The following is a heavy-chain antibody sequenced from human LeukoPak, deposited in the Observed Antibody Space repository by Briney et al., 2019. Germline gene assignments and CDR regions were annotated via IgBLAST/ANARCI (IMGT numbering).Heavy chain of an antibody. J-gene: IGHJ4*02. Sequence: GESLKISCKGSVSSFTTYWIGCVRQMPGKGLEWMGVIYPGDSDTRYSPSFQGQVTISADYSISTVYLQWCGLKPSYVAIYYCVVQWGLTVAGDWGQGTLVTVSS. CDR2: IYPGDSDT. D-gene: IGHD6-19*01. CDR1: VSSFTTYW. CDR3: VVQWGLTVAGD. V-gene: IGHV5-51*01.